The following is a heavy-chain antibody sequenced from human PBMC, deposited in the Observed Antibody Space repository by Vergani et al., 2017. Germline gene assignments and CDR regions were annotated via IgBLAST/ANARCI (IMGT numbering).Heavy chain of an antibody. D-gene: IGHD1-1*01. V-gene: IGHV4-34*11. J-gene: IGHJ5*02. CDR2: IYYSGST. CDR3: ARDGSPNVGFDP. Sequence: QVQLQQWGAGLLKPSETLSLTCAVYGGSFSGYYWSWIRQPPGKGLEWIGYIYYSGSTNYNPSLKSRVTISVDTSKNQFSLKLSSVTAADTAVYYCARDGSPNVGFDPWGQGTLVTVSS. CDR1: GGSFSGYY.